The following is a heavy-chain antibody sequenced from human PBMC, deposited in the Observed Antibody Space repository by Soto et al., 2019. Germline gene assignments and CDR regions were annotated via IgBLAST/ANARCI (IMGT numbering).Heavy chain of an antibody. J-gene: IGHJ4*02. V-gene: IGHV1-2*04. CDR3: ARAVAVPADFDY. D-gene: IGHD4-17*01. CDR1: GYTFTGYY. CDR2: INPNSGGT. Sequence: ASVKVSCKASGYTFTGYYMHWVRQAPGQGLEWMGWINPNSGGTNYAQKFQGWVTITRDTSASAAYMELSRLSSEDTAVYYCARAVAVPADFDYWGQGTLVTVSS.